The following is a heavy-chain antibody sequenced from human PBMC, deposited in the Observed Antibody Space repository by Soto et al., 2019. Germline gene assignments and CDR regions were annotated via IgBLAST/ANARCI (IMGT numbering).Heavy chain of an antibody. CDR3: ARHTPAISISDH. V-gene: IGHV4-39*01. Sequence: QLQLQESGPGLVKPSETLSLTCTVSGGSISSSSYYWGWIRQPPGKGLEWIGSIDYSGSTYYNPSIKSRVTISVDTSKNQFSLKLSSVTAADTAVYYCARHTPAISISDHWGQGTLVTVSS. CDR2: IDYSGST. D-gene: IGHD2-15*01. J-gene: IGHJ4*02. CDR1: GGSISSSSYY.